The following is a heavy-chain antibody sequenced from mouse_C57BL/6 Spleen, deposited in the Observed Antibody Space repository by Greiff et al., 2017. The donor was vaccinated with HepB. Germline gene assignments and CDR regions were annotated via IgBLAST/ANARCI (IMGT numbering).Heavy chain of an antibody. CDR1: GYTFTDYY. Sequence: DVQLQESGPVLVKPGASVKMSCKASGYTFTDYYMNWVKQSHGKSLEWIGVINPYNGGTSYNQKFKGKATLTVDKSSSTAYMELNSLTSEDSAVYYCARGHYGSSYGYYAMDYWGQGTSVTVSS. CDR3: ARGHYGSSYGYYAMDY. J-gene: IGHJ4*01. V-gene: IGHV1-19*01. CDR2: INPYNGGT. D-gene: IGHD1-1*01.